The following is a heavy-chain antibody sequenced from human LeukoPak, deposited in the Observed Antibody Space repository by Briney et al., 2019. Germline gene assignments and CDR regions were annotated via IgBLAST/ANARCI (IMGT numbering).Heavy chain of an antibody. CDR2: ISSSSYI. V-gene: IGHV3-21*01. CDR3: ARDRYDFWSGFDY. D-gene: IGHD3-3*01. Sequence: PGGSLRLSCAASGFTFCSYSMNWVRQAPGKGLEWVSSISSSSYIYYADSVKGRFTTSRDNAKNSLYLQMNSLRAEDTAVCYCARDRYDFWSGFDYWGQGTLVTVSS. J-gene: IGHJ4*02. CDR1: GFTFCSYS.